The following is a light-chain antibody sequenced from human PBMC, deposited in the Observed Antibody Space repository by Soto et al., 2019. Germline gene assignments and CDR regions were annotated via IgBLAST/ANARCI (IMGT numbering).Light chain of an antibody. CDR3: QQYDNWPQT. V-gene: IGKV3-15*01. Sequence: EIVMTQSPATLSVSPGERATLSCRASQSISSDLAWYQHKPGQAPRLLIYGASTRATGIPARFSGRGSGTEFTLTISSLQSVDFAVYYCQQYDNWPQTFGHGTKVDNK. J-gene: IGKJ1*01. CDR2: GAS. CDR1: QSISSD.